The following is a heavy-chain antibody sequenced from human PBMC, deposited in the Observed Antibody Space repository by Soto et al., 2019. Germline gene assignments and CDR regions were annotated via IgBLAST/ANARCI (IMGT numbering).Heavy chain of an antibody. CDR2: ITSSSSYT. D-gene: IGHD3-10*01. CDR3: ASGAPVN. J-gene: IGHJ4*02. CDR1: GFTFSDYY. V-gene: IGHV3-11*06. Sequence: LRLSCAASGFTFSDYYMTWIRQAPGKGLEWVSYITSSSSYTNYADSVKGRFTISRGNAKNSLYLQMNSLRVEDTAVYYCASGAPVNWGQGTLVTVSS.